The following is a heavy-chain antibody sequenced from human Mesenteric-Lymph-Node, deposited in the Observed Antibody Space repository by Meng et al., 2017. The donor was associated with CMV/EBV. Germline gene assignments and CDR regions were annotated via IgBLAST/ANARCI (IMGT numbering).Heavy chain of an antibody. CDR2: IIPILGIA. CDR1: GGTFSSYA. V-gene: IGHV1-69*10. J-gene: IGHJ5*02. CDR3: ARDLKGSRGDFDP. Sequence: SVKVSCKASGGTFSSYAISWVRQAPGQGLEWMGGIIPILGIANYAQKFQGRATITADKSTSTAYMELSSLRSEDTAVYYCARDLKGSRGDFDPWGQGTLVTVSS. D-gene: IGHD3-10*01.